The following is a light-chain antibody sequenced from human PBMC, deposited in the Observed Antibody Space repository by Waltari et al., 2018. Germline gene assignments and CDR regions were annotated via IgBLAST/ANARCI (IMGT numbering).Light chain of an antibody. CDR3: RSYTSIIPPFL. Sequence: QSALTQPASVYGSPGQSTTIPCTRSISGLGADSFVSWYQQTPGNAPKLIIYAVSHRPSGVSNRFSGSTAGHTASLTISGLQPEDEADYYCRSYTSIIPPFLFGAGTKVTVL. J-gene: IGLJ1*01. CDR1: ISGLGADSF. V-gene: IGLV2-14*01. CDR2: AVS.